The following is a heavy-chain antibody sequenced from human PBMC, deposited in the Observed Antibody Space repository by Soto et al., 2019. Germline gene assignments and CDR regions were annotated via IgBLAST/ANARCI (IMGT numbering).Heavy chain of an antibody. Sequence: SETLSLTCTVSGGSITSGGHFWSWIRQHPGKGLEWIGYIYYSGSTYYNPSLKSRVTISVDTSKNQFSLKLSSVTAADTAVYYCAREYYGSGSYRYFDYWGQGTLVTVSS. J-gene: IGHJ4*02. CDR3: AREYYGSGSYRYFDY. V-gene: IGHV4-31*03. D-gene: IGHD3-10*01. CDR1: GGSITSGGHF. CDR2: IYYSGST.